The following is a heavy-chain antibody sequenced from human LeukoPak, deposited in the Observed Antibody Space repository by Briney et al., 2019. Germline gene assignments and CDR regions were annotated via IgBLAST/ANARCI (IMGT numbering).Heavy chain of an antibody. CDR3: ARRRGNAFDI. V-gene: IGHV4-59*12. Sequence: SETLSLTCTVSGGSISSYYWSWIRQPPGKGLEWIGYIYYSGTTNYNPSLKSRVTMSVDTSKNQFSLKLSSVTAADTAVYYCARRRGNAFDIWGQGTMVTVSS. CDR1: GGSISSYY. CDR2: IYYSGTT. J-gene: IGHJ3*02.